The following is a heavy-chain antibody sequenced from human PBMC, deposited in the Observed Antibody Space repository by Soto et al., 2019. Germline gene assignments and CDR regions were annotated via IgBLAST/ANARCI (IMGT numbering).Heavy chain of an antibody. V-gene: IGHV1-69*13. CDR3: ALRIILRFLEWLPRASYYYYYGMDV. D-gene: IGHD3-3*01. CDR1: GGGNLRDYR. J-gene: IGHJ6*02. CDR2: IIPKLGSA. Sequence: SVKVSCKASGGGNLRDYRTTWVRRAPGQGLEWMGGIIPKLGSANYAQNFQGRVTVTADESTSTAYMELSSLRSEDTAVYYCALRIILRFLEWLPRASYYYYYGMDVWGQGTTVTVS.